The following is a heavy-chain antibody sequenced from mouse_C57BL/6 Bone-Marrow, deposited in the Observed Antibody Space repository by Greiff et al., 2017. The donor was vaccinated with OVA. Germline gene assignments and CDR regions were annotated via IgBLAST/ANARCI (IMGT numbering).Heavy chain of an antibody. CDR3: ARLYYYGSRKGYFDV. J-gene: IGHJ1*03. D-gene: IGHD1-1*01. V-gene: IGHV1-69*01. CDR2: IDPSDSYT. Sequence: QVQLQQPGAELVMPGASVKLSCKASGYTFTSYWMHWVKQRPGQGLEWIGEIDPSDSYTNYNQKFQGKSTLTVDKSSSTAYMQLSSLTSEDSAVYYCARLYYYGSRKGYFDVWGTGTTVTVSS. CDR1: GYTFTSYW.